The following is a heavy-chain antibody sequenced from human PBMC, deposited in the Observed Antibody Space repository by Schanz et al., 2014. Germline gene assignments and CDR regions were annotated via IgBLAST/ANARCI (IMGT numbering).Heavy chain of an antibody. V-gene: IGHV3-23*01. D-gene: IGHD3-10*02. CDR3: VRDSLFAFDY. Sequence: EVQLLESGGGLVQPGGSLRLSCAASGFTFSSYAMSWVRQAPGKGLEWVSAISGGGGTTYYADSVKGRFTISRDNSKNTLYLQMNSLRAEDTAVYDCVRDSLFAFDYWGQGTLVTVSS. CDR2: ISGGGGTT. J-gene: IGHJ4*02. CDR1: GFTFSSYA.